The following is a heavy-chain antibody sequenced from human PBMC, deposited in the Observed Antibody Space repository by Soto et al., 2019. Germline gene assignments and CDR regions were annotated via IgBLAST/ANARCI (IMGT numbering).Heavy chain of an antibody. Sequence: SVKVSCKASGGTFSSYAISWVRQAPGQGLEWIGGIIPIFGTANYAQKFQGRVTITADESTSTAYMELSSLRSEDKAVYFCSRVLLQDDSSGYYYGDFDYWGQGTLVTVSS. V-gene: IGHV1-69*13. CDR3: SRVLLQDDSSGYYYGDFDY. J-gene: IGHJ4*02. D-gene: IGHD3-22*01. CDR2: IIPIFGTA. CDR1: GGTFSSYA.